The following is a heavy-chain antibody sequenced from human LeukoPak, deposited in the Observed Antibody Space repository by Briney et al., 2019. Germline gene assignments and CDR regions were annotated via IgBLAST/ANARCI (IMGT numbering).Heavy chain of an antibody. J-gene: IGHJ5*02. CDR2: ISPYTGET. Sequence: GASLKVSCKASGYSFDRYGINWVRQAPGQGLEWMGWISPYTGETKYAQKVQGRVTMTTDTSTSTAYMELRSLRSDDTAVYYCARDQLILAGYYNANWFDPWGQGTLVTVSS. CDR3: ARDQLILAGYYNANWFDP. CDR1: GYSFDRYG. V-gene: IGHV1-18*01. D-gene: IGHD3-9*01.